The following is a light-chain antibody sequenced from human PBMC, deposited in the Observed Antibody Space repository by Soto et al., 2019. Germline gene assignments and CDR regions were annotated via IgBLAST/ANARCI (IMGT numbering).Light chain of an antibody. Sequence: VLRQSTGTMSLDNGQKDTLSCMAILSLSGNYLAWYQQKPGQAPRVLIYRASIRATGISDRFNGSGSGADFTLTISRLEPEDFAVYYCQHYGASPWTFGQGTKVDIK. J-gene: IGKJ1*01. CDR1: LSLSGNY. V-gene: IGKV3-20*01. CDR2: RAS. CDR3: QHYGASPWT.